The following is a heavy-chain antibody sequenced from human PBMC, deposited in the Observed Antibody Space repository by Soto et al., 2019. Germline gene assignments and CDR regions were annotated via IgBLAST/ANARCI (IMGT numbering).Heavy chain of an antibody. J-gene: IGHJ4*02. CDR1: GGSISSSSYY. V-gene: IGHV4-39*01. CDR3: ARGLLRYFDWLQHDS. CDR2: IYYSGST. D-gene: IGHD3-9*01. Sequence: QLQLQESGPGLVKPSETLSLTCTVSGGSISSSSYYWGWIRQPPGKGLEWIGSIYYSGSTYYNPSLTSRGTRSVATSKKQFALKLSSVTGAATAVYYCARGLLRYFDWLQHDSWGQGTLVTVSS.